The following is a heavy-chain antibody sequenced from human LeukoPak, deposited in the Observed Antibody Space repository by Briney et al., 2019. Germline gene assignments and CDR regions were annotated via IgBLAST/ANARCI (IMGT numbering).Heavy chain of an antibody. D-gene: IGHD1-26*01. CDR2: ISGSGGST. CDR1: GFTFSSYA. CDR3: AKAVGAYFPPLDY. V-gene: IGHV3-23*01. J-gene: IGHJ4*02. Sequence: GGSLRLSCAASGFTFSSYAMSWVRQAPGKGLEWVSAISGSGGSTYYADSVKGRFTISRDNAKNSLYLQMNSLRAEDTALYYCAKAVGAYFPPLDYWGQGTLVTVSS.